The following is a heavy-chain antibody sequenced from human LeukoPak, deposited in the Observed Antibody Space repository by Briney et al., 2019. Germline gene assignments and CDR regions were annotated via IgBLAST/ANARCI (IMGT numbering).Heavy chain of an antibody. CDR1: GYTFTSYA. Sequence: GASVKVSCKASGYTFTSYAMNWVRQAPGQGLEWMGWINTNTGNPTYAQGFTGRFVFSLDTSVSTAYLQISSLKAEDTAVYYCARVSSSYHPYYYYYMDVWGKGTTVTVSS. V-gene: IGHV7-4-1*02. J-gene: IGHJ6*03. CDR2: INTNTGNP. CDR3: ARVSSSYHPYYYYYMDV. D-gene: IGHD2-2*01.